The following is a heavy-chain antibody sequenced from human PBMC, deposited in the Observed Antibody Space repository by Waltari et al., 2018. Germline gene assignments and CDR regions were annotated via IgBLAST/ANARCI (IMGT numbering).Heavy chain of an antibody. CDR1: EFTFSSYA. D-gene: IGHD2-2*01. CDR2: ISYNARNT. J-gene: IGHJ6*02. V-gene: IGHV3-30*04. Sequence: QVQLVESGGGVVQPGRSLRLSCAASEFTFSSYAIHWVRQAPGKGLEWVAVISYNARNTYYVDSVKGRFTISRDNSKKMLYLQMNRLRAEDTAVYYCARDYCDRTNCHGMDVWGQGTTVTVSS. CDR3: ARDYCDRTNCHGMDV.